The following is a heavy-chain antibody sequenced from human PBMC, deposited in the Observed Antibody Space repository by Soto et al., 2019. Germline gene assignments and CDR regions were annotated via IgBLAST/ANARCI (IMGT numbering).Heavy chain of an antibody. Sequence: QVQLQESGPGLVRPSQTLSLTCTVSGGSISSGGYYWSWIRQHPGKGLEWIGYIFYSGSTNYNPSLKSRVTMSVVTSKHQFSLKVTSVTAANTAVYYCARAWPSGYNHGGWFDPWGQGTLVTVSS. V-gene: IGHV4-31*03. J-gene: IGHJ5*02. CDR2: IFYSGST. D-gene: IGHD3-9*01. CDR3: ARAWPSGYNHGGWFDP. CDR1: GGSISSGGYY.